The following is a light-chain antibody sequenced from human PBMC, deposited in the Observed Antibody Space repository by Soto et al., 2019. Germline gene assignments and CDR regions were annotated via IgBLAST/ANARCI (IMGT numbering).Light chain of an antibody. CDR3: QQFSSWPLT. CDR1: QSVSNN. V-gene: IGKV3-15*01. J-gene: IGKJ4*01. CDR2: AAS. Sequence: EIVMTQSQPTLSVSPGEGAALSCRASQSVSNNLAWNQQKPGQPPRLLIYAASTRATGIPARFTGSGSGTEFTLTISSLQSDDFALYYCQQFSSWPLTFGGGTKVEIK.